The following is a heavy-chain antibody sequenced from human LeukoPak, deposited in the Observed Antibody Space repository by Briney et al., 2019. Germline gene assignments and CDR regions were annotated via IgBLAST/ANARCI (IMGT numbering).Heavy chain of an antibody. CDR3: AKVGSDYDSSGHNWFDP. J-gene: IGHJ5*02. CDR2: ISDNGGST. CDR1: GFTFTTYA. Sequence: PGGSLRLSCAASGFTFTTYAMSWVRQAPGKGLEWVSSISDNGGSTYYADSVKGRFTISRDNSKNTLYLQMNSLRAEDTAVYYCAKVGSDYDSSGHNWFDPWGQGTLVTVSS. D-gene: IGHD3-22*01. V-gene: IGHV3-23*01.